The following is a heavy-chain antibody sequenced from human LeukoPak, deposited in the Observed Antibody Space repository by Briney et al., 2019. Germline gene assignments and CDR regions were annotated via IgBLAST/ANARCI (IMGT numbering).Heavy chain of an antibody. CDR1: GFSFSTYW. CDR2: INQDASVR. V-gene: IGHV3-7*01. CDR3: ARDPGSSSFDL. J-gene: IGHJ4*02. Sequence: GGSLRLSSAASGFSFSTYWMSWVRQTPEKGLEFVANINQDASVRNYMDSLKGRCTISRDNAKKSVYLEINSLRADDTAVYYCARDPGSSSFDLWGQGALVTVSS. D-gene: IGHD6-13*01.